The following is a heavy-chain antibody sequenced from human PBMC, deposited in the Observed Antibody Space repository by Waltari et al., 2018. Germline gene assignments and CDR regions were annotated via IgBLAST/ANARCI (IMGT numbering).Heavy chain of an antibody. CDR3: ARDRGRGLYLDS. CDR1: GDSVSSSYW. Sequence: QLRLQESGPGLVKPSGTLSLTCGVFGDSVSSSYWWRWVRQPPGKGLEWIGQVHGSGRSNSNPSFASRVTVSLDTSKSEISLRLSSATASDTAVYYCARDRGRGLYLDSWGPGTQVTVS. J-gene: IGHJ4*02. CDR2: VHGSGRS. V-gene: IGHV4-4*02. D-gene: IGHD2-15*01.